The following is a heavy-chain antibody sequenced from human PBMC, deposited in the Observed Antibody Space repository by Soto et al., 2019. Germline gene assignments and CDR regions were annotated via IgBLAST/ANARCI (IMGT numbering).Heavy chain of an antibody. CDR2: VKSKADGGTA. D-gene: IGHD3-3*01. Sequence: EVQLVESGGGLVKPGGSLRLSCAASGFSITNAWMHWVRQAPGKGLEWVGRVKSKADGGTADYAAPVKGRFTISRDDSKNTQELQMNGLKMEDTAVYYCNTYPDFWGGHTPLWGQGTLVTVSS. CDR3: NTYPDFWGGHTPL. V-gene: IGHV3-15*07. CDR1: GFSITNAW. J-gene: IGHJ4*02.